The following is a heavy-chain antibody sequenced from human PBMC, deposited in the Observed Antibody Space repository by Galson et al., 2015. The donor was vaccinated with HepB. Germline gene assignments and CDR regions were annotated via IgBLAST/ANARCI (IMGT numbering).Heavy chain of an antibody. J-gene: IGHJ4*02. D-gene: IGHD2-21*02. CDR1: GYTFTSFG. Sequence: VSCKASGYTFTSFGISWVRQAPGQGLEWMGWISAYNGNTNYAQKLQGRVTMTTDTSTNTAYMELRSLRSDDTAVYYCARDQMAYCGGDCYSDYWGQGTLVTVSS. V-gene: IGHV1-18*01. CDR3: ARDQMAYCGGDCYSDY. CDR2: ISAYNGNT.